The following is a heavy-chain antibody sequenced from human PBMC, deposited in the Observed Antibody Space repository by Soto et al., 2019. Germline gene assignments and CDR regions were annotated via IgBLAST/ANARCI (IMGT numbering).Heavy chain of an antibody. D-gene: IGHD3-16*01. V-gene: IGHV3-48*01. CDR3: ARDDSDYDYIWGSDSFAY. CDR2: ISSSSSTI. Sequence: EVQLVESGGGLVQPGGSLRLSCAASGFTFSSYSMNWVRQAPGKGLEWVSYISSSSSTIYYADSVKGRFTISRDNAKNSLYLQMNSLRAEDTAVYYCARDDSDYDYIWGSDSFAYWGQGTLVTVSS. CDR1: GFTFSSYS. J-gene: IGHJ4*02.